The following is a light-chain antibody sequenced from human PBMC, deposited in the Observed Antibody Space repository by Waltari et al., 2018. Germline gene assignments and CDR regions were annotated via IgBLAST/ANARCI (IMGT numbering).Light chain of an antibody. CDR3: QQYNSYWIT. CDR1: QSISSW. J-gene: IGKJ3*01. CDR2: KAS. V-gene: IGKV1-5*03. Sequence: DIQMTQSPSTLSASVGDRVTITCRASQSISSWLAWYQQKPGKAPKLLIYKASSLESGVPSRLGGSGSGTEFTLTISSLQPDDFATYYCQQYNSYWITFGPGTKVDIK.